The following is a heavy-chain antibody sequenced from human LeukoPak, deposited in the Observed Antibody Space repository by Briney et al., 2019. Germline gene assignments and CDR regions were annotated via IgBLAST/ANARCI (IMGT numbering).Heavy chain of an antibody. CDR2: ISADTVNT. V-gene: IGHV1-18*01. CDR1: GYTFTNYA. CDR3: ARAALYYGSSGLLGH. J-gene: IGHJ4*02. Sequence: ASVKVSCKASGYTFTNYAINWVRQAAGQGLEWLGWISADTVNTKYTEKLQGRVTMTRDTSTSTAYMELKSLRSDDTAVYYCARAALYYGSSGLLGHWGQGTLVTVSS. D-gene: IGHD3-22*01.